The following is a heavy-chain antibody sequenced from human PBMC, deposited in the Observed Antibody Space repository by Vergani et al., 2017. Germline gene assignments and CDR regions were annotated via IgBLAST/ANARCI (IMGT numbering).Heavy chain of an antibody. CDR1: GDSVISTDYH. CDR3: ASKRGACRAAYCHSYDF. J-gene: IGHJ4*02. CDR2: MDYSGST. V-gene: IGHV4-39*01. Sequence: HLQESGPGLVKPSETLSLTCTVSGDSVISTDYHWGWIRQPPGKGLECIGSMDYSGSTSYNPSLESRISISFATPKNQFSLRLTSVTAADTAVYYCASKRGACRAAYCHSYDFWGPGTLVGVSS. D-gene: IGHD2-15*01.